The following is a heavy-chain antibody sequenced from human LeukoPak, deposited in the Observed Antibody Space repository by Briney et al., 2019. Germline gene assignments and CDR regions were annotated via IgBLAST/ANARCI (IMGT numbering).Heavy chain of an antibody. CDR2: INHSGST. V-gene: IGHV4-34*01. D-gene: IGHD6-19*01. CDR1: GGSFGGYY. Sequence: SETLSLTCAVYGGSFGGYYWSWIRQPPGKGLEWIGEINHSGSTNYNPSLKSRVTISVDTSKNQFSLKLSSVTAADTAVYYCARGFGRGWYFSYIDYWGQGTLVTVSS. CDR3: ARGFGRGWYFSYIDY. J-gene: IGHJ4*02.